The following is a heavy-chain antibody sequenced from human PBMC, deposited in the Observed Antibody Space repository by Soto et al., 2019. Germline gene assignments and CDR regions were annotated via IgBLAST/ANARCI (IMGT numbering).Heavy chain of an antibody. V-gene: IGHV3-49*04. Sequence: GGSLRLSCTASGFTFGDYAMSWVRQAPGKGLEWVGFIRSKAYGGTTEYAASVKGRFTISRDDSKSIAYLQMNSLKTEDTAVYYCTRADASGGSYYYYYGMDVWGQGTTVTVSS. CDR3: TRADASGGSYYYYYGMDV. D-gene: IGHD1-26*01. CDR2: IRSKAYGGTT. CDR1: GFTFGDYA. J-gene: IGHJ6*02.